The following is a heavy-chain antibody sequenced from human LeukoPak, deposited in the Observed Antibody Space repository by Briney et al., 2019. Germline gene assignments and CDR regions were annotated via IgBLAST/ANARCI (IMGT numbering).Heavy chain of an antibody. CDR3: ASFGIAWRSSY. Sequence: GGSLRLSCSASGFRLSSHWVHWVRQAPGKGVVWVSRISDDGSYTSNVDSVKGRLTISRDNVNNMLYLHMNSLRAEDTAVYYCASFGIAWRSSYWGQGTLVTVSS. CDR1: GFRLSSHW. CDR2: ISDDGSYT. V-gene: IGHV3-74*01. D-gene: IGHD3-3*01. J-gene: IGHJ4*02.